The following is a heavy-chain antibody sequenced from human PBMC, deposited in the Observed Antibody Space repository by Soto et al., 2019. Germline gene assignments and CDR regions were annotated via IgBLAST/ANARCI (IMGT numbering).Heavy chain of an antibody. Sequence: ASVKVSCKASGYTFTSYGISWVRQAPGQGLEWMGWISAYNGNTNYAQKLQGRVTMTTDTSTSTAYMELRSLRSDDTAVYYCARDRRMGGELLIMRRPNNYGMDVWGQGTTVTVSS. D-gene: IGHD3-10*01. V-gene: IGHV1-18*04. CDR3: ARDRRMGGELLIMRRPNNYGMDV. J-gene: IGHJ6*02. CDR2: ISAYNGNT. CDR1: GYTFTSYG.